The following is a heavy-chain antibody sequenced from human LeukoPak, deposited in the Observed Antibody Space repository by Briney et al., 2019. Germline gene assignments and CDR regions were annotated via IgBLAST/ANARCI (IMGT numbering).Heavy chain of an antibody. V-gene: IGHV4-61*02. J-gene: IGHJ5*02. CDR2: IYTSGST. CDR1: GGSISSGSYY. Sequence: SQTLSLTCTVSGGSISSGSYYWSWIRQPAGEGLEWIGRIYTSGSTNYNPSLKSRVTMSVDTSKNQFSLKLSSVTAADTAVYYCARTQVGCSGGSCYSGWFDPWGQGTLVTVSS. CDR3: ARTQVGCSGGSCYSGWFDP. D-gene: IGHD2-15*01.